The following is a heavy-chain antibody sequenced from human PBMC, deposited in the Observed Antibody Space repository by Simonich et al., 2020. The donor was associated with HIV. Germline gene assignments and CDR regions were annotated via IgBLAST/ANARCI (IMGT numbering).Heavy chain of an antibody. Sequence: QVQLVQSGAEVKKPGASVKVSCKVSGYTLTELSMHWVRQAPGKGLEWMGGFDPEDGETIYSQEFQGRVTMTEDTATDTAYMELSSLRSEDTAVYYCATDSAYYYDSRDFYGGYFQHWGQGTLVTVSS. D-gene: IGHD3-22*01. CDR2: FDPEDGET. CDR3: ATDSAYYYDSRDFYGGYFQH. CDR1: GYTLTELS. V-gene: IGHV1-24*01. J-gene: IGHJ1*01.